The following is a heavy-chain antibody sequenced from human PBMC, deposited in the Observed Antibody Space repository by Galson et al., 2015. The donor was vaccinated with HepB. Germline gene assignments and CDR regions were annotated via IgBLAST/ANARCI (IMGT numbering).Heavy chain of an antibody. CDR1: GFTFSSYG. CDR3: ASLKTGGDYYYYMDV. D-gene: IGHD1-1*01. CDR2: ISYDGSNK. Sequence: SLRLSCAASGFTFSSYGMHWVRQAPGKGLEWVAVISYDGSNKYYADSVKGRFTISRDNSKNTLYLQMNSLRAEDTAVYYCASLKTGGDYYYYMDVWGKGTTVTVSS. J-gene: IGHJ6*03. V-gene: IGHV3-30*03.